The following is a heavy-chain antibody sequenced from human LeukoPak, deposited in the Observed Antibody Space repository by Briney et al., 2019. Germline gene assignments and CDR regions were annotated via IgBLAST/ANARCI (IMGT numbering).Heavy chain of an antibody. CDR2: ISSDSNYI. CDR3: ARDYKGLSEY. J-gene: IGHJ4*02. CDR1: GFTFSTYS. V-gene: IGHV3-21*01. Sequence: GGSLRLSCAASGFTFSTYSMNWVRQAPGKGLEWVSSISSDSNYIYYADSVKGRFTISRDNAKDSLYLHMNTLRAEDTAVYYCARDYKGLSEYWGQGTLVTVSS. D-gene: IGHD1-1*01.